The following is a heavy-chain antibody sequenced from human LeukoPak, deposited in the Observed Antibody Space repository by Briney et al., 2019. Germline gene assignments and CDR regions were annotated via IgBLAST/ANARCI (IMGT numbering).Heavy chain of an antibody. J-gene: IGHJ4*02. CDR3: ASGGSGRPYYFDY. Sequence: SVKLSCKASGGTFSSYAISWVRQAPAQGLEWVGGVIPIFGTANYAQKFQGRVTITTDESTSTAYMELSRLRSEDTAVYYCASGGSGRPYYFDYCGQGTLVTVSS. D-gene: IGHD3-10*01. CDR1: GGTFSSYA. CDR2: VIPIFGTA. V-gene: IGHV1-69*05.